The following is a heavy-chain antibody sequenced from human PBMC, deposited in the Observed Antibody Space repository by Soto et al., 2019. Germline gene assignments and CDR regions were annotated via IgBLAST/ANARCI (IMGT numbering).Heavy chain of an antibody. CDR2: IVVGSGNT. J-gene: IGHJ3*02. V-gene: IGHV1-58*02. Sequence: GASVKVSCKASGFTFTSSAMQWVRQARGQRLEWIGWIVVGSGNTNYAQKFQERVTITRDMSTSTAYMELSSLRSEDTAVYYCAADSFSEYSGYQFKAFDIWGQGTMVTVSS. D-gene: IGHD5-12*01. CDR1: GFTFTSSA. CDR3: AADSFSEYSGYQFKAFDI.